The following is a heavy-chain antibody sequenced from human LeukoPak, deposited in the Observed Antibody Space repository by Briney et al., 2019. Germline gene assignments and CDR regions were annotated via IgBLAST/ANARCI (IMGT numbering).Heavy chain of an antibody. J-gene: IGHJ4*02. CDR1: GFRLSTYW. V-gene: IGHV3-7*01. D-gene: IGHD6-13*01. CDR2: IKQDGSEK. CDR3: ARDGKSAALDY. Sequence: GGSLRLSCAASGFRLSTYWMSWVRQAPGKGLEWVANIKQDGSEKCYVDSVKGRFTISRGNGKNSLYLQMNSLRAEDTAVYYCARDGKSAALDYWGQGTLVTVSS.